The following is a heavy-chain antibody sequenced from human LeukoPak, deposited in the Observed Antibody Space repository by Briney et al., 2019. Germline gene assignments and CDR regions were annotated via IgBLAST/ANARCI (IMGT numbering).Heavy chain of an antibody. CDR2: IYYSGST. Sequence: SETLSLTCTVSGGSISSSSYYWGWIRQPPGKGLEWIGSIYYSGSTYYNPSLKSRVTISVDTSKNQFSLKLSSVTAADTAVYYCARADWNYGGAFDIWGQGTMVTVSS. CDR3: ARADWNYGGAFDI. D-gene: IGHD1-7*01. J-gene: IGHJ3*02. V-gene: IGHV4-39*07. CDR1: GGSISSSSYY.